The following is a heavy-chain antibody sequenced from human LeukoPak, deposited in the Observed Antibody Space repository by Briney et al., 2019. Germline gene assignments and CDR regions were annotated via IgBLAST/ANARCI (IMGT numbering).Heavy chain of an antibody. Sequence: SETLSLTCAVSGGSISSSNWWSWVRQPPGKGLEWIGYIYYSGSTNYNPSLKSRVTISVDTSKNQFSLKLSSVTAADTAVYYCARACSSTSCLLPNTYYYYYYMDVWGKGTTVTISS. J-gene: IGHJ6*03. CDR3: ARACSSTSCLLPNTYYYYYYMDV. CDR2: IYYSGST. D-gene: IGHD2-2*01. V-gene: IGHV4-4*02. CDR1: GGSISSSNW.